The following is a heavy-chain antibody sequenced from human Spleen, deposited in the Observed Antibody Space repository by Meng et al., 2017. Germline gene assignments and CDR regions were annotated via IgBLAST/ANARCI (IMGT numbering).Heavy chain of an antibody. CDR1: GGSFSDYY. V-gene: IGHV4-34*01. J-gene: IGHJ4*02. CDR2: INHSGST. D-gene: IGHD4-11*01. CDR3: ARGPTTMAHDFDY. Sequence: QVPLPQWGAGLLKPSETLSLTCFVSGGSFSDYYWSWIRQPPGKGLEWIGEINHSGSTNYNPSLESRATISVDTSQNNLSLKLSSVTAADSAVYYCARGPTTMAHDFDYWGQGTLVTVSS.